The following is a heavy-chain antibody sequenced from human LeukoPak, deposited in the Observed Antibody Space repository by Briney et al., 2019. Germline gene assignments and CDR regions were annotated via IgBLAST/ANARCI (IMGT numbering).Heavy chain of an antibody. CDR2: INHSGST. CDR3: ARSIAVGLGY. J-gene: IGHJ4*02. Sequence: PSETLSLTCAVYGGSFSGYYWSWIRQPPGKGLEWIGEINHSGSTNYNPSLKTRVTISVDKSKNQFSLKLSSVTAADTAVYYCARSIAVGLGYWGQGTLVTVSS. V-gene: IGHV4-34*01. D-gene: IGHD6-19*01. CDR1: GGSFSGYY.